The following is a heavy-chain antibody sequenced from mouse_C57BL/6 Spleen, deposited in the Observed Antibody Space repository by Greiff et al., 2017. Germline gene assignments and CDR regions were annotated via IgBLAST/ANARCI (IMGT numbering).Heavy chain of an antibody. V-gene: IGHV3-6*01. CDR2: ISYDGSN. J-gene: IGHJ4*01. D-gene: IGHD1-1*01. Sequence: EVQLQESGPGLVKPSQPLSLTCSVTGYSITSGYYWNWIRQFPGNKLEWMGYISYDGSNNYNPSLKNRISITRDTSKNQFFLKLNSVTTEDTATYYCARAPPLRSYYAMDYWGQGTSVTVSS. CDR3: ARAPPLRSYYAMDY. CDR1: GYSITSGYY.